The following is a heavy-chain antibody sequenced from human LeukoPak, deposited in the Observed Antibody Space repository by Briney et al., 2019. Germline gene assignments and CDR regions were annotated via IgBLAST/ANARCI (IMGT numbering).Heavy chain of an antibody. CDR3: AREITIFGVDSTEVGYDY. J-gene: IGHJ4*02. D-gene: IGHD3-3*01. CDR1: GYTFTSYA. Sequence: GASVKVSCKASGYTFTSYAMHWVRQAPGQRLEWMGWINAGNGNTKYSQKLQGRVTMTTDTSTSTAYMELRSLRFDDTAVYYCAREITIFGVDSTEVGYDYWGQGTLVTASS. CDR2: INAGNGNT. V-gene: IGHV1-3*01.